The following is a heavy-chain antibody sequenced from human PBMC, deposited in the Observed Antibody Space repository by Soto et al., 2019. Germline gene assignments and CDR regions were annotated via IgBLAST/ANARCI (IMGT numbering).Heavy chain of an antibody. Sequence: SETLSLTCTVSGGSISSSSYYWGWIRQPPGKGLEWIGSIYYSGSTYYNPSLKSRVTISVDTSKNQFSLKLSSVTAADTAVYYCARHRGRTGTSSLFVDYWGQGTLVTVSS. V-gene: IGHV4-39*01. CDR2: IYYSGST. CDR1: GGSISSSSYY. D-gene: IGHD1-7*01. J-gene: IGHJ4*02. CDR3: ARHRGRTGTSSLFVDY.